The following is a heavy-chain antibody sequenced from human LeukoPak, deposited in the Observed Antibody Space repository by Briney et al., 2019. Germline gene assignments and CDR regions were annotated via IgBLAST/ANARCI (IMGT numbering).Heavy chain of an antibody. V-gene: IGHV4-59*01. Sequence: SETLSLTCTVSGGSISSYYWSWFRQPPGKGLEWIGYIYYSGSTNYNPSLKSRVTISVDTSKNQFSLKLSSVTAADTAVYYCARVLRKNRGAFDIWGQGTMVTVSS. CDR3: ARVLRKNRGAFDI. D-gene: IGHD3-10*01. CDR2: IYYSGST. CDR1: GGSISSYY. J-gene: IGHJ3*02.